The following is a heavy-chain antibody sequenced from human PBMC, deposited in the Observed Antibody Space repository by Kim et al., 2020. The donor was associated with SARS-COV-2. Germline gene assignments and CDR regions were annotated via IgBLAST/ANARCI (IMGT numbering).Heavy chain of an antibody. J-gene: IGHJ3*02. Sequence: SETLSLTCTVSGGSISSGGYYWSWIRQHPGKGLEWIGYIYYSGSTYYNPSLKSRVTISVDTSKNQFSLKLSPVTAADTAVYYCARARVTIIIVVQAFVIWGQGTMVPISS. CDR2: IYYSGST. CDR1: GGSISSGGYY. D-gene: IGHD3-22*01. V-gene: IGHV4-31*03. CDR3: ARARVTIIIVVQAFVI.